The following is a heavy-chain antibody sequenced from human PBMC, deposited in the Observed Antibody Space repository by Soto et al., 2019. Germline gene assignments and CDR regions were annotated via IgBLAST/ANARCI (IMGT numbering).Heavy chain of an antibody. CDR2: ISAYNGNT. D-gene: IGHD6-13*01. Sequence: ASVKVSCKASGYTFTSYGISWVRQAPGQGLEWMGWISAYNGNTNYAQKLQGRVTMTTDTSTSTAYMELRSLRSDDTAVYYCAVSIAAGDYYYYGMDVWGQGTTVTVSS. CDR3: AVSIAAGDYYYYGMDV. J-gene: IGHJ6*02. V-gene: IGHV1-18*01. CDR1: GYTFTSYG.